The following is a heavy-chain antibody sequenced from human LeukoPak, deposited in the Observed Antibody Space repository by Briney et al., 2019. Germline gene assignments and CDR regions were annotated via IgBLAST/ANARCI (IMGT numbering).Heavy chain of an antibody. CDR3: ARGSSSWYPDAFDI. V-gene: IGHV4-30-2*01. CDR1: GGSSSSGGYS. CDR2: IYHSGST. Sequence: SQTLSLTCAVSGGSSSSGGYSWSWIRQPPGKGLEWIGYIYHSGSTYYNPSLKSRVTISVDRSKNQFSLKLSSVTAADTAVYYCARGSSSWYPDAFDIWGQGTMVTVSS. D-gene: IGHD6-13*01. J-gene: IGHJ3*02.